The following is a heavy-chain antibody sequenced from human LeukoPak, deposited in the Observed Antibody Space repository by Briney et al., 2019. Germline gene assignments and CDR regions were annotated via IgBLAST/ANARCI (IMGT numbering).Heavy chain of an antibody. CDR3: ARPMTTVTTYYYYYGMDV. CDR2: ISYDGSNK. CDR1: GFTFSSYA. D-gene: IGHD4-17*01. Sequence: GGSLRLSCAASGFTFSSYAMHWVRQAPGKGLEWVAVISYDGSNKYYADSVKGRFTISRDNSKNTLYLQMNSLRAEDTAVYYCARPMTTVTTYYYYYGMDVWGQGTTVTVSS. V-gene: IGHV3-30-3*01. J-gene: IGHJ6*02.